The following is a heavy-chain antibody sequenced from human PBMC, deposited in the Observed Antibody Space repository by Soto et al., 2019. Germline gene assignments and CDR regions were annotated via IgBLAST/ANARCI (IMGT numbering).Heavy chain of an antibody. J-gene: IGHJ4*02. D-gene: IGHD5-12*01. Sequence: QVQLVQSGAEVKKPGAPVKVSCKASGYTFTDYDINWVRQAPGQGLEWMGWMNPNTGNTRYAHHFQGRLIMTMDTSISTAFMELSSLRSEDTALYYCARGKLATLTDFWGQGTLVTVSS. CDR2: MNPNTGNT. CDR3: ARGKLATLTDF. V-gene: IGHV1-8*01. CDR1: GYTFTDYD.